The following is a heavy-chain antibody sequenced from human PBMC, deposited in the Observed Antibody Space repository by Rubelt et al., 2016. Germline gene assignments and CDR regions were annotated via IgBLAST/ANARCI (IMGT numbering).Heavy chain of an antibody. CDR1: GYTFTSYG. Sequence: QVQLVRSGAEVKKPGASVKVSCKASGYTFTSYGISWVRQAPGQGLEWMGWISAYNGNTNYAQKRQGRVTMTTDTSTGTACVELRSLRSDDTAVYYCARATNWNYAFDIWGQGTMVTVSS. CDR3: ARATNWNYAFDI. J-gene: IGHJ3*02. V-gene: IGHV1-18*01. D-gene: IGHD1-7*01. CDR2: ISAYNGNT.